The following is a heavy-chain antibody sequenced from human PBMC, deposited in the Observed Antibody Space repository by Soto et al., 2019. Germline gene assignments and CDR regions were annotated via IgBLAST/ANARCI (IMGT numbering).Heavy chain of an antibody. D-gene: IGHD3-22*01. CDR3: ARVKSYYYDSSGPYGMDV. CDR2: IIPIFGTA. V-gene: IGHV1-69*13. CDR1: GVALISYA. Sequence: GSSVKVSCKASGVALISYAIRWVRQATGQGLEWMGGIIPIFGTANYAQKFQGRVTITADESTSTAYMELSSLRSEDTAVYYCARVKSYYYDSSGPYGMDVWGQGTTVTVSS. J-gene: IGHJ6*02.